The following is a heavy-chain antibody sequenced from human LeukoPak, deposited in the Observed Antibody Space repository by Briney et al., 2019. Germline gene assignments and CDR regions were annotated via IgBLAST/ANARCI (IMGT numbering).Heavy chain of an antibody. Sequence: SETLSLTCTVSGASISSSSNSWGWIRQPPGKGLEWIGTYYYSGSTYYNPSLKSRVTKSVDTSKNQFSLKLSSVTAADTAVYYCARERTLFPGDSSGYFDYWGQGILVTVSS. CDR2: YYYSGST. J-gene: IGHJ4*02. CDR1: GASISSSSNS. V-gene: IGHV4-39*07. CDR3: ARERTLFPGDSSGYFDY. D-gene: IGHD3-22*01.